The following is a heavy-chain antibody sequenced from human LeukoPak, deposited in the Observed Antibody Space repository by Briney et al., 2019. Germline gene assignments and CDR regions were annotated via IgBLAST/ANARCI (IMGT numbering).Heavy chain of an antibody. CDR2: IYYSGST. CDR1: GGSISSGGYY. CDR3: ARDKYGGSSGWYGGSWFDP. D-gene: IGHD6-19*01. V-gene: IGHV4-31*03. J-gene: IGHJ5*02. Sequence: SETLSLTCTVSGGSISSGGYYWSWIRQHPGKGLEWIGYIYYSGSTYYNPSLKSRVTISVDTSKNQFSLKLSSVTAADTAVYYCARDKYGGSSGWYGGSWFDPWGQGTLVTVSS.